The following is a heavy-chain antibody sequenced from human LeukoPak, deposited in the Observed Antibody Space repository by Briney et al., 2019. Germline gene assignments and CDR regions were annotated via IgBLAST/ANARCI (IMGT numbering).Heavy chain of an antibody. CDR1: GGSISSYY. CDR2: IYYRGST. J-gene: IGHJ4*02. Sequence: PSETLSLTCTVSGGSISSYYWSWIRQPPGKGLEWLGYIYYRGSTNYNPSLKSRVTISVDTSKNQFSLKLSSVTAADTAVYYCASSYSITIFGVVTPRFDYWGQGTLVTVSS. V-gene: IGHV4-59*01. CDR3: ASSYSITIFGVVTPRFDY. D-gene: IGHD3-3*01.